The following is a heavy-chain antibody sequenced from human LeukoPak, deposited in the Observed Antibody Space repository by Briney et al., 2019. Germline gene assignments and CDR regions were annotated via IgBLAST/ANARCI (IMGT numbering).Heavy chain of an antibody. D-gene: IGHD6-13*01. CDR2: IYHSGST. J-gene: IGHJ4*02. CDR3: ARRQQLARWYFDY. V-gene: IGHV4-38-2*01. Sequence: SETLSLTCAVSGYSISSGYYWGRIRQPPGKGLEWIGSIYHSGSTYYNPSLKSRVTISVDTSKNQFSLKLSSVTAADTAVYYCARRQQLARWYFDYWGQGTLVTVSS. CDR1: GYSISSGYY.